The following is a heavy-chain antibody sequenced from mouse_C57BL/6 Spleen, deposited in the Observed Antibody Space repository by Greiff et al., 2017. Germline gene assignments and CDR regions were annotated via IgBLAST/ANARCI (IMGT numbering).Heavy chain of an antibody. CDR1: GYTFTDYE. J-gene: IGHJ3*01. CDR2: IDPETGGT. CDR3: TRTSDGYWFAY. D-gene: IGHD2-3*01. Sequence: QVQLKQSGAELVRPGASVTLSCKASGYTFTDYEMHWVKQTPVHGLEWIGAIDPETGGTAYNQKFKGKAILTADKSSSTAYMELRSLTSEDSAIYYCTRTSDGYWFAYWGQGTLVTVSA. V-gene: IGHV1-15*01.